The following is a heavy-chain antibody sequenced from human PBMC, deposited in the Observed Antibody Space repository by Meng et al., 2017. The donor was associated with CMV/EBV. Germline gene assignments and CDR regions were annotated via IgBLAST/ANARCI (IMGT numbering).Heavy chain of an antibody. CDR3: VRSSGWSLFDY. CDR2: VNSNNDAT. Sequence: VDVVQLGGGMKKPGASVKVSCTTSGFTFSDYYIHWVRQAPGQGLEWMGWVNSNNDATNYARKFQGRVSMTRDTSISTAHMELSRLMSDDTAVYYCVRSSGWSLFDYWGQGTLVTVSS. D-gene: IGHD6-19*01. CDR1: GFTFSDYY. V-gene: IGHV1-2*02. J-gene: IGHJ4*02.